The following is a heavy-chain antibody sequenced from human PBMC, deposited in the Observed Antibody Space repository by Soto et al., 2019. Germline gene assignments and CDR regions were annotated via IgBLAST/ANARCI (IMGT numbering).Heavy chain of an antibody. CDR3: ARVRPPNYCDSSGYQVFDY. J-gene: IGHJ4*02. V-gene: IGHV5-51*01. D-gene: IGHD3-22*01. Sequence: PGESLKIPCKGSGYSFTSYWIGWVRQMPGKGLEWMGIIYPGDSDTRYSPSFQGQVTISADKSISTAYLQWSSLKASDTAMYYCARVRPPNYCDSSGYQVFDYWGQGTLVTVSS. CDR2: IYPGDSDT. CDR1: GYSFTSYW.